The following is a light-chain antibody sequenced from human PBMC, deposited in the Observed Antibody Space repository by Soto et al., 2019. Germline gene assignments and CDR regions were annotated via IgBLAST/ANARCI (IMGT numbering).Light chain of an antibody. CDR2: EVS. CDR3: CSYTTTSTVV. V-gene: IGLV2-14*01. CDR1: SSDIGGHKN. J-gene: IGLJ2*01. Sequence: QSALTQPASVSGSPGQSITVSCTGTSSDIGGHKNVSWYQQHPDKVPKLIIYEVSNRPSGVSNRFSGSKSGNTASLTVSGLQAEDEADYYCCSYTTTSTVVFGGGTKLTVL.